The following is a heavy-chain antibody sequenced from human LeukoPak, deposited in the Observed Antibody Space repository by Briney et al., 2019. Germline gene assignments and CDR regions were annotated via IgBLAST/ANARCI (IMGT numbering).Heavy chain of an antibody. CDR1: GGSLSSYY. D-gene: IGHD4-17*01. V-gene: IGHV4-34*01. CDR3: ARDSSGDYVFTY. J-gene: IGHJ4*02. Sequence: PSETLSLTCNVSGGSLSSYYWSWIRQPPGKGLEWLGQINQSGRTNYNPSLKSRVTLSVDTSKNQFSLKLTSMTAADTAVYYCARDSSGDYVFTYWGQGTLVTVSS. CDR2: INQSGRT.